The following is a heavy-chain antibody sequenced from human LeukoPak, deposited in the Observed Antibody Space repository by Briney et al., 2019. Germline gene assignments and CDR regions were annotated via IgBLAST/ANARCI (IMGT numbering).Heavy chain of an antibody. D-gene: IGHD6-13*01. CDR2: IYHSGST. CDR1: GGSISSGGYY. J-gene: IGHJ4*02. CDR3: ARTLYSSSWYYFDY. Sequence: ASETLSLTCTVSGGSISSGGYYWSWIRQPPGKGLEWIGYIYHSGSTYYNPSLKSRVTISVDRSKNQFSLKLSSVTAADTAVYYCARTLYSSSWYYFDYWGQGTLVTVSS. V-gene: IGHV4-30-2*01.